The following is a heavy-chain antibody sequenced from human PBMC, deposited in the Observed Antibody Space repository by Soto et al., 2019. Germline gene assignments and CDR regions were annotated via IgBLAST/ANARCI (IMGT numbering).Heavy chain of an antibody. CDR1: GFTFSSFS. CDR3: ARTTTVAGTPEFDY. Sequence: QVQLVESGGGVVQPGRSLRLSCAASGFTFSSFSLHWVRQAPGKGLEWLALISYDGSTKYNADSVKGRFTVSRDNSNNTHYLQLSSLRPEDTAVYYCARTTTVAGTPEFDYWGQGTLVTVSS. CDR2: ISYDGSTK. J-gene: IGHJ4*02. D-gene: IGHD6-19*01. V-gene: IGHV3-30-3*01.